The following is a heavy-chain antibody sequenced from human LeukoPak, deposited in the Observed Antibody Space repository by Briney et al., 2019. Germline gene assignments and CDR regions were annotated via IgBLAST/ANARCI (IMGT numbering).Heavy chain of an antibody. Sequence: SETLSLTCAVSGGSLSSYFWSWIRQSPGEGLEWIAYIYHTGSTSYNPSLKSRVSMSIDTSKHQFSLNLTSVTAADTAVYYCARWGTKDGDYPMFWGKGARVTVSS. V-gene: IGHV4-59*01. D-gene: IGHD4-17*01. CDR1: GGSLSSYF. J-gene: IGHJ6*04. CDR2: IYHTGST. CDR3: ARWGTKDGDYPMF.